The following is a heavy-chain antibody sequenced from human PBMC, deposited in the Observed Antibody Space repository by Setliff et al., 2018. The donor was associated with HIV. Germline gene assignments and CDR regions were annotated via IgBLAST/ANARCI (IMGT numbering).Heavy chain of an antibody. CDR2: IYHSGST. V-gene: IGHV4-38-2*02. D-gene: IGHD2-21*02. CDR1: GYSISSGYY. Sequence: PSETLSLTCTVSGYSISSGYYWGWIRQPPGRGLEWIGSIYHSGSTYYNPSLKSRVTISVDTSKNQFSLKLSSVTAADTAVYYCARATRGVVVTNMYYYYGMDVWGQGTTVTVSS. CDR3: ARATRGVVVTNMYYYYGMDV. J-gene: IGHJ6*02.